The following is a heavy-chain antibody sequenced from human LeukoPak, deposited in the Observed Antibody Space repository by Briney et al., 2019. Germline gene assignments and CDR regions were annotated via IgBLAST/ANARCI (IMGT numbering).Heavy chain of an antibody. Sequence: SETLSLTCTVSGGSISSGSYYWSWIRQPAGKGLEWIGRIYTSGSTNYNPSLKSRVTISVDTSKNQFSLKLSSVTAADTAVYYCARRFYYDSSGYYFDYWGQGTLVTVSS. D-gene: IGHD3-22*01. CDR3: ARRFYYDSSGYYFDY. CDR1: GGSISSGSYY. V-gene: IGHV4-61*02. J-gene: IGHJ4*02. CDR2: IYTSGST.